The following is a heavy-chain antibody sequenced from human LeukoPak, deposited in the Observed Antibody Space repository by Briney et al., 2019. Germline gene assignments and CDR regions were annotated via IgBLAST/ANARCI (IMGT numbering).Heavy chain of an antibody. J-gene: IGHJ4*02. CDR3: AKSGCGSTNCYVNC. CDR1: GFTFSDYG. Sequence: GGSLRLSCAVSGFTFSDYGMRWVRQAPGKGLEWVAVVSFDGSDKDYADSVKGRFTISRDSSRNTLYLQMNSLRAEDTAVYYCAKSGCGSTNCYVNCWGQGTLVTVSS. D-gene: IGHD2-2*01. V-gene: IGHV3-30*18. CDR2: VSFDGSDK.